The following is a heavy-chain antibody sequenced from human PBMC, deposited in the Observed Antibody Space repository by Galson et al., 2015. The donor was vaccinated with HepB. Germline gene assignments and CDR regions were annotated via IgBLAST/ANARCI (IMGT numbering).Heavy chain of an antibody. V-gene: IGHV3-9*01. CDR2: IYWDSGYL. CDR1: GFTFGDYA. J-gene: IGHJ6*02. Sequence: SLRLSCAASGFTFGDYAMHWVRQAPGKGLEWVSSIYWDSGYLGSADSVRGRFTISRDNAKNSLYLQMNSLRAEDTALYFCAKGLSHSYYHGMDVWGRGTTFTVSS. CDR3: AKGLSHSYYHGMDV.